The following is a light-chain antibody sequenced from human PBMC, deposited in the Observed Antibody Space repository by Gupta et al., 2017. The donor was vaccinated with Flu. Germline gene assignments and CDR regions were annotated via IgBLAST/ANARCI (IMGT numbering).Light chain of an antibody. CDR1: QSISIW. CDR2: EAS. V-gene: IGKV1-5*03. Sequence: VGDIVTITCRASQSISIWFAWYQQGPGRAPKLLIYEASALQSGVPSRLSGSGSGTEFTLTISSLQPDDFAIYYCQQYYSYRSFGQGTRVEIK. J-gene: IGKJ1*01. CDR3: QQYYSYRS.